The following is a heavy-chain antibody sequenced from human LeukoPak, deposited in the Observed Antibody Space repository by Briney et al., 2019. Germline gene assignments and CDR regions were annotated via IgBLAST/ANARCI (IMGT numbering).Heavy chain of an antibody. CDR1: GFTFSSYA. J-gene: IGHJ4*02. Sequence: PGGSLRLSCAASGFTFSSYAMHWVRQAPGKGLEWVAVISYDGSNKYYADSVKGRFTISRDNSKNTLYLQMNSLRAEDTAVYYCARERWIQLWLYCDYWGQGTLVTVSS. CDR3: ARERWIQLWLYCDY. D-gene: IGHD5-18*01. CDR2: ISYDGSNK. V-gene: IGHV3-30*04.